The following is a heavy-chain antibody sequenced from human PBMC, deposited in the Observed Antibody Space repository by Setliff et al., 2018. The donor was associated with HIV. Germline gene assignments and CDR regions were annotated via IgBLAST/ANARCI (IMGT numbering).Heavy chain of an antibody. J-gene: IGHJ4*02. Sequence: SLRLSCAASGFAFSSHQMSWVRQAPGKGLEWVAKIRQDGTDKYYVDSVKGRFTISRDNAKNSLYLQLNSLKSEDTAIYYCTRAPGAWQNYFDYWGQGTPVTVSS. CDR3: TRAPGAWQNYFDY. CDR1: GFAFSSHQ. CDR2: IRQDGTDK. V-gene: IGHV3-7*03. D-gene: IGHD4-17*01.